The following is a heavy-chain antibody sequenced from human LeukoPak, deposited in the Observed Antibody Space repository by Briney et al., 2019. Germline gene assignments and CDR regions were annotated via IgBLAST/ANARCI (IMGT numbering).Heavy chain of an antibody. J-gene: IGHJ4*02. Sequence: GASVKVSCKASGGTFSSYTISWVRQAPGQGLEWMGRIIPILGIANYAQKFQGRVTITADKSTSTAYMELRSLRSEDTAVYYCATVDDLEFRYYFDYWGQGTLVTVSS. CDR3: ATVDDLEFRYYFDY. CDR2: IIPILGIA. CDR1: GGTFSSYT. D-gene: IGHD3-10*01. V-gene: IGHV1-69*02.